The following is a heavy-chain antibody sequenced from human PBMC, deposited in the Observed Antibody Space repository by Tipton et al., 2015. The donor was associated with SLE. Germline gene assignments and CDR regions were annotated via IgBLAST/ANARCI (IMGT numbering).Heavy chain of an antibody. V-gene: IGHV3-30*04. D-gene: IGHD2-15*01. CDR2: ISYDGSNK. CDR1: GFTFSSYA. CDR3: ARCIDSGSCSRGGAAFDY. Sequence: RSLRLSCAASGFTFSSYAMHWVRQAPGKGLEWVAVISYDGSNKYYADSVKGRFTISRDNSKNTLYLEVNSLTTEDTAVYYCARCIDSGSCSRGGAAFDYWGQGTLVTVSS. J-gene: IGHJ4*02.